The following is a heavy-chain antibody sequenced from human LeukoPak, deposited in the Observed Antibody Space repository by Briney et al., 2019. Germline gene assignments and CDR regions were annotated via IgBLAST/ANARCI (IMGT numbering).Heavy chain of an antibody. D-gene: IGHD3-16*01. V-gene: IGHV4-39*07. CDR2: NYYSGST. CDR1: CGSISSCSYC. Sequence: SEILSPTCTFCCGSISSCSYCLRWIRQPPGKGLGWIGTNYYSGSTYYNTSLKSRVTISVDTSKTQFSLKLRSVTAADTAVYYCAREPPRGDDAFDIWGQGTMVTVSS. CDR3: AREPPRGDDAFDI. J-gene: IGHJ3*02.